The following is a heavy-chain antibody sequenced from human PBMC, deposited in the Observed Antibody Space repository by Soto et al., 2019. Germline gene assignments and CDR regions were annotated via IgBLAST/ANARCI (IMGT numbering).Heavy chain of an antibody. CDR1: GYSFAGYW. Sequence: GESLKISCKGSGYSFAGYWITWVRQKPGKGLEWMGRIDPSDSQTYYSPSFRGHVTISATKSITTVFLQWSSLRASDTAMYYCARQIYDSDTGPNFQYYFDTWGQGTPVTVSS. D-gene: IGHD3-22*01. CDR2: IDPSDSQT. J-gene: IGHJ4*02. V-gene: IGHV5-10-1*01. CDR3: ARQIYDSDTGPNFQYYFDT.